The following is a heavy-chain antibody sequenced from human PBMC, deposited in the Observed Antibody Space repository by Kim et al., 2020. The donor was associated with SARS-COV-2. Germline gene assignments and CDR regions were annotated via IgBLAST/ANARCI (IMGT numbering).Heavy chain of an antibody. CDR2: INAGNGNT. Sequence: ASVKVSCKASGYTFTSYDLHWVRQAPGQRLEWMGWINAGNGNTRFSQKFQGRVTITRDTSARTSYMELSSLRSEDTAIYYCARKGYDILVSQTSHYDYWGPGTLVTVSS. J-gene: IGHJ4*02. CDR3: ARKGYDILVSQTSHYDY. CDR1: GYTFTSYD. D-gene: IGHD3-9*01. V-gene: IGHV1-3*01.